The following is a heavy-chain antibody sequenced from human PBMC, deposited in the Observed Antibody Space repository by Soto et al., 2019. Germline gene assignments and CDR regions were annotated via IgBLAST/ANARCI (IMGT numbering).Heavy chain of an antibody. CDR1: GCTFTSYY. Sequence: ASVKVSCKASGCTFTSYYMHWVRQAPGQGLEWMGIINPSGGSTSYAQKFQGRVTMTRDTSTSTVYMELSSLRSEDTAVYYCARDLISGGPTANYYYSGMDVGGKGTRVTVPS. D-gene: IGHD2-8*01. V-gene: IGHV1-46*01. CDR3: ARDLISGGPTANYYYSGMDV. CDR2: INPSGGST. J-gene: IGHJ6*04.